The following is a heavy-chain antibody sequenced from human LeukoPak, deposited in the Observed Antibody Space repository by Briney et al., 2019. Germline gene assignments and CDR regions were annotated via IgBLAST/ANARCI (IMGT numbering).Heavy chain of an antibody. CDR1: GFTFSNYW. V-gene: IGHV3-74*01. CDR2: MNSDGSST. J-gene: IGHJ4*02. D-gene: IGHD4-23*01. CDR3: ARVAGGNSPYYFDY. Sequence: GGSLRLSCAASGFTFSNYWMHWVRQAPGKGLVWVSHMNSDGSSTSYADSVKGRFTISRDNAKNTLYLQMNSLRAEDTAVYYCARVAGGNSPYYFDYWGQGTLVTVSS.